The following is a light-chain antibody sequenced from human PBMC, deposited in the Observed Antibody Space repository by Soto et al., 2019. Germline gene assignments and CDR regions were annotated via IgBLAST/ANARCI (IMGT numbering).Light chain of an antibody. J-gene: IGKJ3*01. CDR2: GAS. CDR1: QSVSRSY. CDR3: QQYDNSPL. V-gene: IGKV3-20*01. Sequence: EIVLTQSPGTLSLSPGERVTLSCRASQSVSRSYLAWYQQKPGQAPRLLIYGASSRATGIPDRFSGSGSGTDFTLTISKLEPEDFAVYYCQQYDNSPLFGPGTKVEIK.